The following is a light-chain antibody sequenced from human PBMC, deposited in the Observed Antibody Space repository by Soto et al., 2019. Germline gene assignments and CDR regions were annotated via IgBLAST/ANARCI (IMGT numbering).Light chain of an antibody. Sequence: QSVLTQPPSVSGAPGQRVTISCTGSSSNIGAGYDVHWYQQLPGTAPKLLSYGNSNRPSGVPDRFSGSKSGTSASLAITGLQAEDEAEYYCQSYDSSLSGWVFGGGTKVTVL. CDR2: GNS. CDR1: SSNIGAGYD. CDR3: QSYDSSLSGWV. J-gene: IGLJ3*02. V-gene: IGLV1-40*01.